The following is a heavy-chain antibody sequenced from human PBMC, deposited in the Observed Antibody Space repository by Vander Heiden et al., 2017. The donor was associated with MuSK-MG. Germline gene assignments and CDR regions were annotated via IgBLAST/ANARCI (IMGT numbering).Heavy chain of an antibody. CDR2: IKQDGSEK. CDR1: GFTFSTYW. J-gene: IGHJ6*02. D-gene: IGHD3-16*01. Sequence: EVQLVESGGGLVQPGGSLRLSCAASGFTFSTYWMSWVRQAPGKGLEWVANIKQDGSEKYYVDSVKGRFTISRDNAKNSLYLQMNSLRAEDTAVYYCARDQGLRDYYGMDVWGQGTTVTVSS. V-gene: IGHV3-7*01. CDR3: ARDQGLRDYYGMDV.